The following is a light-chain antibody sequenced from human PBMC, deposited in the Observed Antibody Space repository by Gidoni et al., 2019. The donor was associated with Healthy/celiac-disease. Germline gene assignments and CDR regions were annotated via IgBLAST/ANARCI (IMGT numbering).Light chain of an antibody. J-gene: IGKJ1*01. CDR3: QQSYSTVVT. CDR1: QSISSY. CDR2: AAS. V-gene: IGKV1-39*01. Sequence: DIQMTQSPSSLSASVGDRVTIPCRASQSISSYLNWYQQKPGKAPKLLIYAASSLQSGVPSRFSGSGSGTDFTLTISSLQPEDFATYYCQQSYSTVVTFGQGTKVEIK.